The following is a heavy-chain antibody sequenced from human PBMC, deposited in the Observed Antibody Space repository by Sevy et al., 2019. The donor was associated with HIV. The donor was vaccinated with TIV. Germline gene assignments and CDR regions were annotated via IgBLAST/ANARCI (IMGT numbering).Heavy chain of an antibody. D-gene: IGHD2-15*01. CDR2: ISYNGRNK. J-gene: IGHJ4*02. CDR1: GFSLSDHA. Sequence: GGSLRLSCAASGFSLSDHAVSWVRHTPGKGLEWLAVISYNGRNKYYADSVKGRFTISKDDSKNTLYLQLNSLRAEDTAVYYCARFVGYCSGGRCSIIDFWGQGTLVTVSS. CDR3: ARFVGYCSGGRCSIIDF. V-gene: IGHV3-30*04.